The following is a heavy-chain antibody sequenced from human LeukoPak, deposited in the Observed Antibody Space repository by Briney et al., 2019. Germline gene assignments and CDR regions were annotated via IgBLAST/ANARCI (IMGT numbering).Heavy chain of an antibody. CDR3: ARYLPGGSNDC. J-gene: IGHJ4*02. CDR2: IYYSGST. CDR1: GGSISSYH. D-gene: IGHD4-23*01. V-gene: IGHV4-59*08. Sequence: PSETLSLTCTVSGGSISSYHWSWIRQPPGKGLEWIGYIYYSGSTNYNPSLKSRVTISVDTSKNQFSLKLSSVTAADSAVYYCARYLPGGSNDCWGQGTLVTVSS.